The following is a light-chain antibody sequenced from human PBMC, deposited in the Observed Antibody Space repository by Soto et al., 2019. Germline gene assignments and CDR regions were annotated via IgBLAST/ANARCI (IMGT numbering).Light chain of an antibody. V-gene: IGKV1-39*01. J-gene: IGKJ5*01. Sequence: DIQMTQSPSTLSASVGDRVTITCRASQSISSWLAWYQQKPGKAPKDLIYAASNLQSGVPSRFSGSGSGTDFALTISSLQPEDFATYYCQQGYSTPITFGQGTRLEIK. CDR1: QSISSW. CDR2: AAS. CDR3: QQGYSTPIT.